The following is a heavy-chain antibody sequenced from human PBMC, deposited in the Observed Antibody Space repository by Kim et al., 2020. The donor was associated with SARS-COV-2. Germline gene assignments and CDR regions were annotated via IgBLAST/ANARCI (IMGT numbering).Heavy chain of an antibody. D-gene: IGHD6-13*01. J-gene: IGHJ5*02. Sequence: YAQKFQGRVTITADKSTSTAYMELSSLRSEDTAVYYCARASVIYSSQFDPWGQGTLVTVSS. V-gene: IGHV1-69*04. CDR3: ARASVIYSSQFDP.